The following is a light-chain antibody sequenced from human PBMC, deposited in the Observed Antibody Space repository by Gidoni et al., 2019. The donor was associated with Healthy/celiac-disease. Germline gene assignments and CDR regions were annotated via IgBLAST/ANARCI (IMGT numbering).Light chain of an antibody. J-gene: IGKJ5*01. CDR2: GAS. Sequence: EIVMTQSPATLSVSPGERANLSCRASQSVSSNLAWYQQKPGQAPRLLIYGASTRATGIPARFSGSGSGTEFTLTISSLQSEDFAVYYCQQYNNWPPRVTFGQXTRLEIK. V-gene: IGKV3-15*01. CDR1: QSVSSN. CDR3: QQYNNWPPRVT.